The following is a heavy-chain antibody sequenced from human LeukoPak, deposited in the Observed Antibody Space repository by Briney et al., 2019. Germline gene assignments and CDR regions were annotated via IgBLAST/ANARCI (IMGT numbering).Heavy chain of an antibody. CDR3: AKPIYDFWSSYSVGYFDY. J-gene: IGHJ4*02. V-gene: IGHV3-23*01. D-gene: IGHD3-3*01. Sequence: GGSLRLSCAASGFTFSSYPVICVREAPGKALEWVSAISGSGGSTYYADSVKGRFTISRDNYKNTLYLQMNSLRAEYTAVYYCAKPIYDFWSSYSVGYFDYWAREPWSPSPQ. CDR2: ISGSGGST. CDR1: GFTFSSYP.